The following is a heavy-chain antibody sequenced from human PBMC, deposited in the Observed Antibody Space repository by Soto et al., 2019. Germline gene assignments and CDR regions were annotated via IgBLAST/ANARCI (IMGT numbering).Heavy chain of an antibody. Sequence: DVQLLESVGGLVQPEGSLRLSCAASGFTFSSYAMGRVRQGPGKGLEWVAVVSIGGSTHYADSVRGRFTISRDNSKNTLSLQMNSLTAEDTAVYFCAKRRGAGGHFDYWGQGALVTVSS. CDR3: AKRRGAGGHFDY. V-gene: IGHV3-23*01. CDR1: GFTFSSYA. J-gene: IGHJ4*02. CDR2: VSIGGST. D-gene: IGHD2-15*01.